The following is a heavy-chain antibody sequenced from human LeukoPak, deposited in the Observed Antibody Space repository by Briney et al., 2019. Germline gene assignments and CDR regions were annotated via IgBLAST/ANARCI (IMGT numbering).Heavy chain of an antibody. D-gene: IGHD2-15*01. V-gene: IGHV4-59*01. J-gene: IGHJ5*02. CDR2: IYYSGST. CDR1: GGSFSGYY. CDR3: ARMGCGGGSCFYNWFDP. Sequence: PSETLSLTCAVYGGSFSGYYWSWIRQPPGKGLEWIGYIYYSGSTNYNPSLKSRVTISVDTSKNQFSLKLSSVTAADTAVYYCARMGCGGGSCFYNWFDPWGQGTLVTVSS.